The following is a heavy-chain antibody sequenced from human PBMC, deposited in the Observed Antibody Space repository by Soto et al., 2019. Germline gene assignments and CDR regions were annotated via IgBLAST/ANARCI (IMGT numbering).Heavy chain of an antibody. CDR1: GSTFSSYS. CDR3: AILGDLGYCSGGSCDSVNWFDP. CDR2: ISSSSSYI. J-gene: IGHJ5*02. D-gene: IGHD2-15*01. V-gene: IGHV3-21*01. Sequence: PGGSLRLSCAASGSTFSSYSMNWVRQAPGKGLEWVSSISSSSSYIYYADSVKGRFTISRDNAKNSLYLQMNSLRAEDTAVYYCAILGDLGYCSGGSCDSVNWFDPWGQGTLVTVSS.